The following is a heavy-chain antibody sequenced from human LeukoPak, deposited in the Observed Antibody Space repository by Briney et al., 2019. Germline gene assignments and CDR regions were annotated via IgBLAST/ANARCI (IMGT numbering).Heavy chain of an antibody. D-gene: IGHD3-22*01. J-gene: IGHJ4*02. CDR1: EFTFRIYW. Sequence: GGSLRLSCAASEFTFRIYWIHCVRQAPGEGLVCVSRINSDGSDTIYADSVKGRFTVSRDNAKNTLYLQMNSLSAEDTAVYYCARGFLYYYDSSGYLLFDYWGQGTLVTVSS. CDR2: INSDGSDT. V-gene: IGHV3-74*01. CDR3: ARGFLYYYDSSGYLLFDY.